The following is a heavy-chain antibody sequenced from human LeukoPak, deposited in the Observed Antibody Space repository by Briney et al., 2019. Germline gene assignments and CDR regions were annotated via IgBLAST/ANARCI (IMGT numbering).Heavy chain of an antibody. Sequence: ASVKVSCKASGYTFTGYYMHWVRQAPGQGLEWMGWINPNSGGTNYAQKFQGRVTMTRDTSISTAYMELSRLRSDDTAVYYCARGVGKRDYYDSSGWRWGQGTLVTVSS. CDR1: GYTFTGYY. D-gene: IGHD3-22*01. CDR2: INPNSGGT. J-gene: IGHJ4*02. CDR3: ARGVGKRDYYDSSGWR. V-gene: IGHV1-2*02.